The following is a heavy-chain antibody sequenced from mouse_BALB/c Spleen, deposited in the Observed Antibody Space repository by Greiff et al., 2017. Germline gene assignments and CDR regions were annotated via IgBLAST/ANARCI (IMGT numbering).Heavy chain of an antibody. CDR3: ARGGYYN. D-gene: IGHD2-3*01. V-gene: IGHV5-6-5*01. CDR2: ISSGGST. CDR1: GFTFSSYA. Sequence: EVHLVESGGGLVKPGGSLKLSCAASGFTFSSYAMSWVRQTPEKRLEWVASISSGGSTYYPDSVKGRFTISRDNARNILYLQMSSLRSEDTAMYYCARGGYYNWGQGTLVTVSA. J-gene: IGHJ3*01.